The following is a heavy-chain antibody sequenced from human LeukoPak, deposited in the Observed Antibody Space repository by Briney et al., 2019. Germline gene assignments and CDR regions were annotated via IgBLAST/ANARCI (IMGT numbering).Heavy chain of an antibody. CDR2: IYYSGST. Sequence: PSETLSLTCTVSGGSISSYHWSWIRQPPGQGLEWIGYIYYSGSTHHNPSLKSRVTISVDTSKNQFSLNLTSVTAADTAVYYCARDSIWSTGYYYYFDLWGRGTLVTVSS. D-gene: IGHD3-22*01. CDR3: ARDSIWSTGYYYYFDL. J-gene: IGHJ2*01. CDR1: GGSISSYH. V-gene: IGHV4-59*01.